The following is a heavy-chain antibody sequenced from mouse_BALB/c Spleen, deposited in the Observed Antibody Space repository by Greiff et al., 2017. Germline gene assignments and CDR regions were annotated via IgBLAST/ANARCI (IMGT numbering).Heavy chain of an antibody. J-gene: IGHJ4*01. D-gene: IGHD1-3*01. CDR2: IYPGSGNT. CDR1: GYTFTDYY. V-gene: IGHV1-77*01. Sequence: QVQLQQSGAELARPGASVKLSCKASGYTFTDYYINWVKQRTGQGLEWIGEIYPGSGNTYYNEKFKGKATLTADKSSSTAYMQLSSLTSEDSAVYFCARHEETKDFVGYAMDYWGQGTSVTVSS. CDR3: ARHEETKDFVGYAMDY.